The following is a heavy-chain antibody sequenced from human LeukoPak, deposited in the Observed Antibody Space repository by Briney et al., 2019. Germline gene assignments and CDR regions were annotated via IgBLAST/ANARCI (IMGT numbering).Heavy chain of an antibody. CDR2: INQDGSKK. CDR3: ARDLLKEFCSGTSCYASPDY. CDR1: GFTFSSYW. J-gene: IGHJ4*02. Sequence: PGGSLRLSCAASGFTFSSYWMSWVRQAPGKGLEWVANINQDGSKKYYVDSVKGRFTISRDNAKNSLYLQMNNLRAEDTVVYYCARDLLKEFCSGTSCYASPDYWGQGTLVTVSS. V-gene: IGHV3-7*01. D-gene: IGHD2-2*01.